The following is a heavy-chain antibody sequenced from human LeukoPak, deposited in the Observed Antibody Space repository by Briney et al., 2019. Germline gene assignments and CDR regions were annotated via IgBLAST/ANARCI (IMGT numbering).Heavy chain of an antibody. Sequence: GRSLRLSCAASGFTFSSCGMHWVRQAPGKGLEWVAVIWNDGSYKYYADSVKGRFTISRDNSKNTLYLEMNSLRAEDTAVYYSAKPTRGSGSFLIEYWGQGTLVTVSS. CDR3: AKPTRGSGSFLIEY. CDR1: GFTFSSCG. D-gene: IGHD1-26*01. V-gene: IGHV3-33*06. CDR2: IWNDGSYK. J-gene: IGHJ4*02.